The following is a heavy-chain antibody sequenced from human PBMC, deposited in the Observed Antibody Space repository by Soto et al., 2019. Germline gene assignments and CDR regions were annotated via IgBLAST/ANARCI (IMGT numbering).Heavy chain of an antibody. CDR3: ARDLGMGD. D-gene: IGHD3-16*01. CDR2: ISDDGINK. CDR1: GFTFSSYA. J-gene: IGHJ4*02. Sequence: QVQLVESGGGVVQPGRSLRLSCAASGFTFSSYAMHWVRQAPGKGLEWVAVISDDGINKYYADSVKGRFTISRDNSKNTLYLQMNSLRAEDTAVYYCARDLGMGDWGQGTLVTVS. V-gene: IGHV3-30-3*01.